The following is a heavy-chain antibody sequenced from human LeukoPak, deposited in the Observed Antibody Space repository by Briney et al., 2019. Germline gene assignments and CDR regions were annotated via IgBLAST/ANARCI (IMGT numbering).Heavy chain of an antibody. V-gene: IGHV4-4*07. D-gene: IGHD3-22*01. CDR1: GGSISSYY. CDR3: ARDQYYYDSSGYLFDY. J-gene: IGHJ4*02. CDR2: IHTRST. Sequence: SETLSLTCTVSGGSISSYYWSWIRQPAGKGLEWIGRIHTRSTNYNPSLKSRVTMSVDTSKNQFSLKLSSVTAADTAVYYCARDQYYYDSSGYLFDYWAREPWSPSPQ.